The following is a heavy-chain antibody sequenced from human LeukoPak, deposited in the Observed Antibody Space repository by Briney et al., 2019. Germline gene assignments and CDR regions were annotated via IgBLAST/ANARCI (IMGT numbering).Heavy chain of an antibody. D-gene: IGHD5-12*01. CDR1: GYTFTSYA. CDR3: ARAGWLRSNGISYYYGMDV. CDR2: INAGNGNT. Sequence: ASVKVSCKASGYTFTSYAMHWVRQAPGQRLEWMGWINAGNGNTKYSQKFQGRVTITRDTSASTAYMELSSLRSEDTAVYYCARAGWLRSNGISYYYGMDVWGQGTTVTVSS. V-gene: IGHV1-3*01. J-gene: IGHJ6*02.